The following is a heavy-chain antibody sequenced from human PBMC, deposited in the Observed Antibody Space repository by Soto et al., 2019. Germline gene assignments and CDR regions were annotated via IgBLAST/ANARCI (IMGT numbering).Heavy chain of an antibody. CDR3: ARVLDYYGSGSYYYGMDV. Sequence: QVQLVESGGGVVQPGRSLRLSCAASGFTFSSYGMHWVRQAPGKGLEWVAVIWYDGSNKYYADSVKGRFTISRDNSKNTLYLQMNSLGAEDTAVYYCARVLDYYGSGSYYYGMDVWGQGTTVTVSS. CDR1: GFTFSSYG. V-gene: IGHV3-33*01. CDR2: IWYDGSNK. J-gene: IGHJ6*02. D-gene: IGHD3-10*01.